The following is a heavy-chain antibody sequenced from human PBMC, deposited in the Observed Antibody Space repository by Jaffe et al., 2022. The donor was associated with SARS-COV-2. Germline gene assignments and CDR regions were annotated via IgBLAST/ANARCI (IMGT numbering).Heavy chain of an antibody. Sequence: QVHLQESGPGLVKPSETLSLTCTVSGGSVSSGSFYWTWIRQSPGKGLEWIAYVSYSGSTNYNPSLRSRIAMSVDTSKSQFSLKLTSVTAADTAVYYCASSPRGTVTLFDYWGRGTLVTVSS. CDR1: GGSVSSGSFY. J-gene: IGHJ4*02. CDR2: VSYSGST. CDR3: ASSPRGTVTLFDY. V-gene: IGHV4-61*01. D-gene: IGHD4-17*01.